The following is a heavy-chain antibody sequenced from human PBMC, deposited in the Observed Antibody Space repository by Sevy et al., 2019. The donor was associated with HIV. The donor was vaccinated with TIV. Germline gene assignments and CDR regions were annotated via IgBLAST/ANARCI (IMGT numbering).Heavy chain of an antibody. Sequence: KQSQTLSLTCAISGDSVSSNSAAWNWIRQSPSRGLEWLGRTYYRSKWYNDYAVSVKSRITINPDTSKNQFSLQLNAVTPEDTAVYYCARESVVVAASGGGFDPWGQGTLVTVSS. D-gene: IGHD2-15*01. CDR2: TYYRSKWYN. V-gene: IGHV6-1*01. CDR3: ARESVVVAASGGGFDP. CDR1: GDSVSSNSAA. J-gene: IGHJ5*02.